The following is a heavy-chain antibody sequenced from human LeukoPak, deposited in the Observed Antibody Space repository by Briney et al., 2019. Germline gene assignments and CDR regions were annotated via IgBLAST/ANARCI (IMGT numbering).Heavy chain of an antibody. V-gene: IGHV3-21*01. Sequence: GGSLRLSCAASGFTLSSYSMNCVRQAPGKGLEWVSSISSSSSYIYYADSVKGRFTISRDNAKNSLYLQMNSLRAEDTAVYYCARVKYQHTYYGMDVWGQGTTVTVSS. CDR2: ISSSSSYI. D-gene: IGHD2-2*01. J-gene: IGHJ6*02. CDR1: GFTLSSYS. CDR3: ARVKYQHTYYGMDV.